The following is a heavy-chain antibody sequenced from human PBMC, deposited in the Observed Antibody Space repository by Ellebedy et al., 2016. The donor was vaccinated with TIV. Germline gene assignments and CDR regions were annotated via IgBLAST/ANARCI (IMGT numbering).Heavy chain of an antibody. V-gene: IGHV3-23*01. CDR2: ISGSGGST. D-gene: IGHD2-21*02. Sequence: GESLKISCAASGFTFSSYAMSWVRQAPGRRLDWVSAISGSGGSTHYVDSVRGRFTISRDNSKNTLYLQMTSLRAEDTAVYYCARAPTAIFAHFYYYYYYMDVWGKGTTVTVSS. J-gene: IGHJ6*03. CDR3: ARAPTAIFAHFYYYYYYMDV. CDR1: GFTFSSYA.